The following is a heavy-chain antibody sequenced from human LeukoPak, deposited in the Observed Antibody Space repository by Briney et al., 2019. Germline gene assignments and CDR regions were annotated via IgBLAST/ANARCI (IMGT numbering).Heavy chain of an antibody. CDR3: AKGDYDILTGSQRYNWFDP. Sequence: SETLSLTCAVYGGSFSDYYWTWIRQPPGKGLEWIGEINHSGSTNYKPSLKSRVTISVDTSKSQFSLKLSSVTAADTAVYYCAKGDYDILTGSQRYNWFDPWGQGTLVTVSS. D-gene: IGHD3-9*01. CDR2: INHSGST. CDR1: GGSFSDYY. J-gene: IGHJ5*02. V-gene: IGHV4-34*01.